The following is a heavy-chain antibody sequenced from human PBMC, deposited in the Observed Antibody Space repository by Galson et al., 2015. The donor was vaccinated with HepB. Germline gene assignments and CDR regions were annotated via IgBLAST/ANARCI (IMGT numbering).Heavy chain of an antibody. CDR1: GFTFSSYA. CDR2: ISYDGSNK. J-gene: IGHJ4*02. Sequence: SLRLSCAASGFTFSSYAMHWVRQAPGKGLEWVAVISYDGSNKYYADSVKGRFTISRDNSKNTLYLQMNSLRAEDTAVYYCARDGVGDDPSNFDYWGQGTLVTVSS. D-gene: IGHD4-17*01. CDR3: ARDGVGDDPSNFDY. V-gene: IGHV3-30-3*01.